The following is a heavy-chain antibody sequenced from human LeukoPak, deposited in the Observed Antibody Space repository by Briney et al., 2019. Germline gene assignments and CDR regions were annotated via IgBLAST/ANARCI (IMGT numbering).Heavy chain of an antibody. V-gene: IGHV3-23*01. J-gene: IGHJ4*02. CDR1: GFTFSSYA. Sequence: GGSLRLSCAASGFTFSSYAMSWVRQAPGKGLEWVSVISAGGGSTYYADSVKGRFTISRDNSKNTLYLQMNSLRAEDTAVYYCAKVRAVAGTSYFDYWGQGTLVTVSS. CDR2: ISAGGGST. D-gene: IGHD6-19*01. CDR3: AKVRAVAGTSYFDY.